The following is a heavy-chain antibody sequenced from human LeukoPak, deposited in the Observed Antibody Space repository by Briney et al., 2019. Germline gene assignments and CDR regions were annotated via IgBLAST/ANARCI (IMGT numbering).Heavy chain of an antibody. Sequence: PSETLSLTCTVSGGSISSGSYYWSWIRQPAGKGLEWIGRIYTTGSTNYNPSLKSRLTISVDTSKNQFSLKLSSVTAADTAVYYCASGWIDFWSGYYIGHIDYWGQGTLVTVSS. CDR2: IYTTGST. V-gene: IGHV4-61*02. CDR3: ASGWIDFWSGYYIGHIDY. CDR1: GGSISSGSYY. J-gene: IGHJ4*02. D-gene: IGHD3-3*01.